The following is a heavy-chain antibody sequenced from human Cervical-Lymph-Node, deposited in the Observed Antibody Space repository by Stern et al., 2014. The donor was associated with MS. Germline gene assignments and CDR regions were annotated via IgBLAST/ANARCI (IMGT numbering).Heavy chain of an antibody. CDR1: GFTFSSYG. CDR3: ARSSSPSPYYYYGMDV. D-gene: IGHD6-13*01. Sequence: VQLVESGGGVVQPGRSLRLSCAVSGFTFSSYGMHWVRQAPGKGLEWVAVIWYDGSNKNYADSVKGRLTISRDISKNTLYLQMNSLRAEDTAVYYCARSSSPSPYYYYGMDVWGQGTTVTVSS. V-gene: IGHV3-33*01. J-gene: IGHJ6*02. CDR2: IWYDGSNK.